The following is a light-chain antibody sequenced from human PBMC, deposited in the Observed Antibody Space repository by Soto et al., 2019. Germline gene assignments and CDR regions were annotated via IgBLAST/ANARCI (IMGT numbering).Light chain of an antibody. CDR2: AAS. CDR3: RKYNRAPRT. Sequence: DIQMTQSPSSLSAAIGDRVTITCRASQDIGNSLAWFQHKPGKSPKVLLYAASSLQSWSPSRFSASGSGTDFTLTISSLQPEDVATYYCRKYNRAPRTFGQGTDVEIK. J-gene: IGKJ1*01. CDR1: QDIGNS. V-gene: IGKV1-27*01.